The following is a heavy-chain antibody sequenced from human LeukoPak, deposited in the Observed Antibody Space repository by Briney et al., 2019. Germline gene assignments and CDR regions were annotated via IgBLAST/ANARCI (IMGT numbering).Heavy chain of an antibody. V-gene: IGHV3-53*01. D-gene: IGHD6-13*01. J-gene: IGHJ5*02. Sequence: PGGSLRLSCVASGVTVSNNYMCWVRQAPRKGLEWVSLIYSGGGTSYADSVKGRFTISRDASKNTVYLQMNSLRPEDTAIYYCARDPPGIAAGGNGAWGQGTLVTVSS. CDR2: IYSGGGT. CDR1: GVTVSNNY. CDR3: ARDPPGIAAGGNGA.